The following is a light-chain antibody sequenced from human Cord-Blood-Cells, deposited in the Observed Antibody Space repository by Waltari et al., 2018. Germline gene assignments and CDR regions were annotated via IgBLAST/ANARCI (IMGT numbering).Light chain of an antibody. CDR1: SSDVGGYNY. CDR2: EVS. CDR3: SSYTSSSTYV. Sequence: QSALTQPASVSGSPGQSITISCTGTSSDVGGYNYVSWYQQHPGKAPKLMIYEVSNRPSGVSNRFSGSKSGNTASLTISRLQAEDEADYYCSSYTSSSTYVIGTGTKVTVL. V-gene: IGLV2-14*01. J-gene: IGLJ1*01.